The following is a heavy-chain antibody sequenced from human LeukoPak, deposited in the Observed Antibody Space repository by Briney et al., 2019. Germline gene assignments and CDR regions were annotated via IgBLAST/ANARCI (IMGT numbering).Heavy chain of an antibody. CDR2: ISYDGSNK. J-gene: IGHJ4*02. CDR1: GFTFSSYA. Sequence: GRSLRLSCAAFGFTFSSYAMHWVRQAPGKGLEWVAVISYDGSNKYYADSVRGRFTISRDNSKNTLYLQMNSLRAEDTAVYYCARAVDSGWYYDYWGQGTLVTVSS. D-gene: IGHD6-19*01. V-gene: IGHV3-30*01. CDR3: ARAVDSGWYYDY.